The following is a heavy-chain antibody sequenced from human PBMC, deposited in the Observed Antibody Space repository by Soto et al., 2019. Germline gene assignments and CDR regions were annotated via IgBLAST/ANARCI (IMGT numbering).Heavy chain of an antibody. V-gene: IGHV3-33*01. J-gene: IGHJ5*02. CDR2: IWYDGSNK. CDR1: GFTFSSYG. Sequence: LRLSCAASGFTFSSYGMHWVRQAPGKGLEWVAVIWYDGSNKYYADSVKGRFTISRDNSKNTLYLQMNSLRAEDTAVYYCARDIIAAATDNWFDPWGQGTLVTVSS. D-gene: IGHD6-13*01. CDR3: ARDIIAAATDNWFDP.